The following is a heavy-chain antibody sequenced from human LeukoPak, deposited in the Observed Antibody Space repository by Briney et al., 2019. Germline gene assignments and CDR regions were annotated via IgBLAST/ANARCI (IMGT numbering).Heavy chain of an antibody. Sequence: GGSLRLSCSASGFTFNTYTMHWVRQALGMGLEYVSAITTNGGSTYYADSVKGRFTISRDNSKNTLYLQMSSLRTEDTAVYYCVKADNSGYYYGYFQHWGQGTLVTVSS. CDR1: GFTFNTYT. V-gene: IGHV3-64D*06. D-gene: IGHD3-22*01. CDR3: VKADNSGYYYGYFQH. CDR2: ITTNGGST. J-gene: IGHJ1*01.